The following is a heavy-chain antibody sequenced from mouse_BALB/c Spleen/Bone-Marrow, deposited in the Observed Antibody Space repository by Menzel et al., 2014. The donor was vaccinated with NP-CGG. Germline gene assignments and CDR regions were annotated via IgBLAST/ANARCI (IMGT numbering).Heavy chain of an antibody. D-gene: IGHD1-1*01. Sequence: VQLKDSGGGLVQPGGSLEVSCAASGFDFSRFWMSWVRQAPGKGIEWIGEINPDSSTINYTPSLKDKFIISRDSAKNTLYLQMSKVRSEDTAPYYCARRYGSSYRYWYFDVWGAATTVTVSS. J-gene: IGHJ1*01. CDR1: GFDFSRFW. CDR2: INPDSSTI. CDR3: ARRYGSSYRYWYFDV. V-gene: IGHV4-1*02.